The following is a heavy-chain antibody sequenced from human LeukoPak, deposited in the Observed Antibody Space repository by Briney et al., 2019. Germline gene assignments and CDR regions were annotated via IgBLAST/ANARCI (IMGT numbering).Heavy chain of an antibody. D-gene: IGHD6-6*01. Sequence: ASVKVSCKASGYTFTSYDINWVRQATGQGLEWMGWMNPNSGNTGYAQKFQGRVTMTRNTSISTAYMELSSLRSEDTAVYYCARDSISSSHEHYWGQGTLVTVSS. CDR3: ARDSISSSHEHY. CDR1: GYTFTSYD. V-gene: IGHV1-8*01. CDR2: MNPNSGNT. J-gene: IGHJ4*02.